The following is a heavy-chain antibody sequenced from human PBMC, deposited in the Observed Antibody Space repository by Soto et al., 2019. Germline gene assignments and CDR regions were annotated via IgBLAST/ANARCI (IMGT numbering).Heavy chain of an antibody. CDR2: INHRGST. V-gene: IGHV4-34*01. Sequence: QVQLQQWGAGLLKPSETLSLTCAVYGGSFSGYHWSWIRQPPGKGLEWIGEINHRGSTNYNPSLKSQVTITVDTYKNQFSLKLSSVTAADSTVYYCARGGLRDYVWGSYRYFDFWGQGILVTVSS. J-gene: IGHJ4*02. D-gene: IGHD3-16*02. CDR1: GGSFSGYH. CDR3: ARGGLRDYVWGSYRYFDF.